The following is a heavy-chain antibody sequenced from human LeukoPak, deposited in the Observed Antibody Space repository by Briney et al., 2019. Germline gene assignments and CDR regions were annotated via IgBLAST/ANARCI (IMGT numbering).Heavy chain of an antibody. CDR3: ARDMDPGYCSSTSCYTGIVEY. D-gene: IGHD2-2*02. J-gene: IGHJ4*02. CDR2: IYSGGST. Sequence: GGSLRLSCAASGFTVSSNYMSWVRQAPGKGLEWVSVIYSGGSTYYADSVKGRFTISRDNSKNTLYLQMNSLRAEDTAVYYCARDMDPGYCSSTSCYTGIVEYWGQGTLVTVSS. CDR1: GFTVSSNY. V-gene: IGHV3-53*01.